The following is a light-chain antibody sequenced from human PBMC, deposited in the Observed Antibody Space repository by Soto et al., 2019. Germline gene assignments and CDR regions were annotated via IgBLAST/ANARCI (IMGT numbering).Light chain of an antibody. Sequence: QSLLTQPPSASGTPGQGVTISCSGSTSNIGSNYVYWYQQLPGTAPKLLIYRNNQRPSGVPDRFSGSKSGTSASLAISGLRSDDEAYYFCATWDDSLNGFYVFGTGTKLTVL. J-gene: IGLJ1*01. CDR1: TSNIGSNY. CDR3: ATWDDSLNGFYV. V-gene: IGLV1-47*01. CDR2: RNN.